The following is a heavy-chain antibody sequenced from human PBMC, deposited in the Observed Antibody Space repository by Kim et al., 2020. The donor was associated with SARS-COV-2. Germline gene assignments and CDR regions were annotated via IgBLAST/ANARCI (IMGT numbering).Heavy chain of an antibody. CDR2: IYYSGST. Sequence: SETLSLTCTVSGGSISSYYWSWIRQPPGKGLEWIGYIYYSGSTNYNPSLKSRVTISVDTSKNQFSLKLSSVTAADTAVYYCARADPYYAFDIWGQGTMVTVSS. V-gene: IGHV4-59*01. CDR1: GGSISSYY. J-gene: IGHJ3*02. CDR3: ARADPYYAFDI. D-gene: IGHD3-10*01.